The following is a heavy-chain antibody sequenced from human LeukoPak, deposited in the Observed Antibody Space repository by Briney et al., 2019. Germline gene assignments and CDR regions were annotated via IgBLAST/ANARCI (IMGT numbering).Heavy chain of an antibody. Sequence: SVTVSFKASGGTFSIYAISWVRQAQGQGLEWMGGIIPIFGTANYAQKFQGRVTITADESTSTAYMELSSLRSEDTAVYYCARVAVVPAATVWAFDIWGQGTVVTVSS. D-gene: IGHD2-2*01. V-gene: IGHV1-69*13. J-gene: IGHJ3*02. CDR2: IIPIFGTA. CDR3: ARVAVVPAATVWAFDI. CDR1: GGTFSIYA.